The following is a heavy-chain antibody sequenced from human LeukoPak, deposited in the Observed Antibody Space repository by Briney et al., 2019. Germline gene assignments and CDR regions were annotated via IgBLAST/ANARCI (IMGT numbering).Heavy chain of an antibody. CDR3: ARERAVAGLFDY. J-gene: IGHJ4*02. D-gene: IGHD6-19*01. CDR1: GFTISTKY. CDR2: IYSGGRT. V-gene: IGHV3-66*01. Sequence: GGTLRLSCAASGFTISTKYMSWVRQAPGKGLEWVSVIYSGGRTYYADSVKGRFTISRDNSKNTLYLQMNSMRSEDTAVYYCARERAVAGLFDYWGQGTLVTVSS.